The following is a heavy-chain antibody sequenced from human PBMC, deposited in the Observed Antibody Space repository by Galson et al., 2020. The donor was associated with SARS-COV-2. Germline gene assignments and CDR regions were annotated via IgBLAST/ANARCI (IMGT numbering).Heavy chain of an antibody. D-gene: IGHD3-22*01. Sequence: GGSLRLSCAASGFTFSDYYMSWIRQAPGKGLEWVSYISSSGSTIYYADSVKGRFTISRDNAKNSLYLQMNSLRAEDTAVYYCARDSLSYDSSGYYLGGFDYWGQGTLVTVSS. J-gene: IGHJ4*02. CDR3: ARDSLSYDSSGYYLGGFDY. CDR2: ISSSGSTI. CDR1: GFTFSDYY. V-gene: IGHV3-11*01.